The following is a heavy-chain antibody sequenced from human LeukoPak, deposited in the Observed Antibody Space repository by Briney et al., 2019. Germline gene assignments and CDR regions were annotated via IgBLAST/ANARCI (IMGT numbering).Heavy chain of an antibody. V-gene: IGHV1-69*05. D-gene: IGHD3-22*01. CDR2: IIPIFGTA. Sequence: ASVKVSCKASGGSFSSYAISWVRQAPGQGLEWMGGIIPIFGTANYAQKFQGRVTITTDESTSTAYMELSSLRSEDTAVYYCAREGKSCYDSSGYFDYRGQGTLVTVSS. CDR1: GGSFSSYA. CDR3: AREGKSCYDSSGYFDY. J-gene: IGHJ4*02.